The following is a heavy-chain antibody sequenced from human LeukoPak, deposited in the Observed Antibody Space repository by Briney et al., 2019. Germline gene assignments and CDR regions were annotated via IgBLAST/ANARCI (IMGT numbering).Heavy chain of an antibody. J-gene: IGHJ5*01. CDR3: ARDCRLNCARPPGFDS. CDR2: ISSSGSTI. CDR1: GFTFSSYS. V-gene: IGHV3-48*02. D-gene: IGHD1-1*01. Sequence: GSLRLSCAASGFTFSSYSMNWVRQAPGKGLEWVSYISSSGSTIYYADSVKGRLTISRDNAKNSLYLQLSSLRDEDTAVYYCARDCRLNCARPPGFDSWGQGTLVTVSS.